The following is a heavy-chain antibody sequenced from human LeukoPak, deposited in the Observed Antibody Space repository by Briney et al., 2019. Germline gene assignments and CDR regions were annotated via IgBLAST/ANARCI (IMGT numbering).Heavy chain of an antibody. D-gene: IGHD1-7*01. CDR1: GGSISSSSYY. CDR2: INHSGST. J-gene: IGHJ5*02. CDR3: ARESWRTGTTRFDP. Sequence: SETLSLTCTVSGGSISSSSYYWGWIRQPPGKGLEWIGEINHSGSTNYNPSLKSRVTISVDTSKNQFSLKLSSVTAADTAVYYCARESWRTGTTRFDPWGQGTLVTVSS. V-gene: IGHV4-39*07.